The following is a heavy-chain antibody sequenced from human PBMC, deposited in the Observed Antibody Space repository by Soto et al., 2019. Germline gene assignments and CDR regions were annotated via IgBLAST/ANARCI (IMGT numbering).Heavy chain of an antibody. CDR3: ARVSGSYYYGMDV. V-gene: IGHV4-4*02. Sequence: QVQLQESGPGLVKPSGTLSLTCAVSGGSISSSNCWSWVRQPPGKGLEWIGEIYHSGSTNFNPSLKSRVPXSXDXXKNQFSLKLNSVTAAATAVYYCARVSGSYYYGMDVWGQGTTVTVSS. J-gene: IGHJ6*02. CDR2: IYHSGST. CDR1: GGSISSSNC.